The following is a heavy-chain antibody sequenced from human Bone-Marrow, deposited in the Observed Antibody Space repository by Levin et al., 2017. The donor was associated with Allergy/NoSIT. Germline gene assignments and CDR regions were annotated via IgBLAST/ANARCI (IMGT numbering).Heavy chain of an antibody. CDR2: MTSGTNSI. CDR1: GVTFNNFA. J-gene: IGHJ6*02. V-gene: IGHV3-21*01. D-gene: IGHD3-3*01. CDR3: AREGIDFCRSLDV. Sequence: GGSLRLSCAGSGVTFNNFAMMWVRLPPGKGMELVSSMTSGTNSIFYANSVKGRFTISSDGADNSLFLQMDSLRVEDTGFYFCAREGIDFCRSLDVWGQGTTVTVSS.